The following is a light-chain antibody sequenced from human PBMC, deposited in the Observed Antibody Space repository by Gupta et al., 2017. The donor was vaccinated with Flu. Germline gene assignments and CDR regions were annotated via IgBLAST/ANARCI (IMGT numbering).Light chain of an antibody. J-gene: IGKJ2*01. CDR3: MQALQTPRT. CDR1: QSLLQSNGYNY. CDR2: LGS. V-gene: IGKV2-28*01. Sequence: DIVMTQSPLSLPVTTGEPASISCRSSQSLLQSNGYNYLDWYLQKPGQSPQLLIYLGSNRASGVPDRFSGSGSGTDFTLKISRVEAEDVGVYYCMQALQTPRTFGQGTKLEIK.